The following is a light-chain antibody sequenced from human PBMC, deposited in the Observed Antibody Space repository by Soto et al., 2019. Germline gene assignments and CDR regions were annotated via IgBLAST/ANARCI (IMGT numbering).Light chain of an antibody. V-gene: IGKV1-5*03. J-gene: IGKJ5*01. CDR3: QQYSTYPIT. CDR1: QSVTTW. CDR2: KAS. Sequence: DIQMTQSPSTLSASVGDRVTITCRASQSVTTWLAWYQQKPGKAPKLLIYKASNLESGLPSRFTGSGSGTEFTLTISSLPSADFATYYCQQYSTYPITFGQGTRLEIK.